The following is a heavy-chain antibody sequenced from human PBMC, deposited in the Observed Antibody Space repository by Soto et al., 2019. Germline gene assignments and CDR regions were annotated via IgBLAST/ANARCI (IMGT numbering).Heavy chain of an antibody. CDR3: ARKDKSGYFSWFDP. D-gene: IGHD3-22*01. CDR2: IFPSDSDT. CDR1: GYRFTSYW. J-gene: IGHJ5*02. Sequence: RGESLKISCRTSGYRFTSYWIAWVRQMPGKGLEWMGIIFPSDSDTRYSPSFQGQVTISADRSTSTVFLQWASLKASDTAVYFCARKDKSGYFSWFDPWGQGTLVTVPS. V-gene: IGHV5-51*01.